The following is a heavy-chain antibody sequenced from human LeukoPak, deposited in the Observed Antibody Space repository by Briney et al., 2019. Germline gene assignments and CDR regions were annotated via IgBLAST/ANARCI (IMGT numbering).Heavy chain of an antibody. CDR1: GFTFSSYG. V-gene: IGHV3-30*03. CDR2: ISYDGSNK. Sequence: GGSLRLSCAASGFTFSSYGMHWVRQAPGKGLEWVAVISYDGSNKYYADSVKGRFTISRDNSKNTLYLQMNSLRAEDTAVYYCARGIAAAGKDYYGMDVWGQGTTVTVSS. J-gene: IGHJ6*02. CDR3: ARGIAAAGKDYYGMDV. D-gene: IGHD6-13*01.